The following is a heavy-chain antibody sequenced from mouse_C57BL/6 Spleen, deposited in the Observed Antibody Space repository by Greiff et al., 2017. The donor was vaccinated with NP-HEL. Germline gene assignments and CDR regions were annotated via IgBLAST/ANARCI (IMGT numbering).Heavy chain of an antibody. CDR2: ISNGGGST. Sequence: DVMLVESGGGLVQPGGSLKLSCAASGFTFSDYYMYWVRQTPEKRLEWVAYISNGGGSTYYPDTVKGRFTISRDNAKNTLYLQMSRLKSEDTAMYYCARDGYDAMDYWGQGTSVTVSS. D-gene: IGHD2-3*01. V-gene: IGHV5-12*01. CDR3: ARDGYDAMDY. CDR1: GFTFSDYY. J-gene: IGHJ4*01.